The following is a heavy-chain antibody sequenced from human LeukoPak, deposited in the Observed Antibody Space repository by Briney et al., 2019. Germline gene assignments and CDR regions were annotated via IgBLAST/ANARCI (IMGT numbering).Heavy chain of an antibody. D-gene: IGHD6-19*01. CDR2: ISYDGSNK. Sequence: PGRSLRLSCVASGFTFSSYGMHWVRQAPGKGLEWVAVISYDGSNKYYADSVKGRFTISRDNSKNTLYLQMNSLRAEDTAVYYCAKRQWRDWGQGTLVTVSS. V-gene: IGHV3-30*18. CDR1: GFTFSSYG. CDR3: AKRQWRD. J-gene: IGHJ4*02.